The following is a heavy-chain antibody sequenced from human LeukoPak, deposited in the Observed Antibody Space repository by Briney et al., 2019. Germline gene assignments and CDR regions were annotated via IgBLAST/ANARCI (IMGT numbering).Heavy chain of an antibody. CDR3: ARGLGYYGSGSQNFDY. V-gene: IGHV3-74*01. J-gene: IGHJ4*02. CDR2: INSDGSST. Sequence: GRSLRLSCAASGFTFDDYAMHWVRQAPGKGLVWVSRINSDGSSTSYADSVKGRFTISRDNAKNTLYLQMNSLRAEDTAVYYCARGLGYYGSGSQNFDYWGQGTLVTVSS. D-gene: IGHD3-10*01. CDR1: GFTFDDYA.